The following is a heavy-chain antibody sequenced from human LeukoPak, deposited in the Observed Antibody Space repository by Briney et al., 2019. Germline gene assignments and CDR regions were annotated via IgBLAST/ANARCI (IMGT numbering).Heavy chain of an antibody. J-gene: IGHJ4*02. CDR1: GGSFSGYC. D-gene: IGHD3-22*01. Sequence: PSETLSLTCAVYGGSFSGYCWSWIRQPPGKGLEWIGEINHSGSTNYNPSLKSRVTISVDTSKNQFSLKLSSVTAADTAVYYCALNLGSYYYDSSGYYYYWGQGTLVTVSS. V-gene: IGHV4-34*01. CDR3: ALNLGSYYYDSSGYYYY. CDR2: INHSGST.